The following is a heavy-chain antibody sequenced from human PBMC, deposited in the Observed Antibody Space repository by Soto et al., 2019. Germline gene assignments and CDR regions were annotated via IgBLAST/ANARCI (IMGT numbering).Heavy chain of an antibody. CDR2: IVPNVGTV. V-gene: IGHV1-69*06. CDR3: ARRDTSGFLRYFDN. D-gene: IGHD3-3*01. Sequence: QMQLVQSGAEVKKPGSSVKVSCKASGGTLSSFINYPINWGRQAPGQGLQWMGGIVPNVGTVNYAKKFQGRVTITADKSTGTAYMELSSLRSEDTALYYCARRDTSGFLRYFDNWGQGTLVTVSS. J-gene: IGHJ4*02. CDR1: GGTLSSFINYP.